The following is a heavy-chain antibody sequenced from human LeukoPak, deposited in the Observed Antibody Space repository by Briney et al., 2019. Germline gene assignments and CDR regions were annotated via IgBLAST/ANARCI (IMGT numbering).Heavy chain of an antibody. CDR1: GYTFTSYG. D-gene: IGHD2-2*02. V-gene: IGHV1-18*01. CDR2: ISAYNGNT. CDR3: ARGQGYCSSTSCYMAH. Sequence: GASVKVSCKASGYTFTSYGISWVRQAPGQGLEWMGWISAYNGNTNYAQKLQGRVTMTTDTSTSTAYMELRSLRSDDTAMYYCARGQGYCSSTSCYMAHWGQGTLVTVSS. J-gene: IGHJ4*02.